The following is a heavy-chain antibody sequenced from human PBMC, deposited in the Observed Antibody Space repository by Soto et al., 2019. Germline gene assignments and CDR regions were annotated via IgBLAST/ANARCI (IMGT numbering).Heavy chain of an antibody. Sequence: AASVKVSCKVSGYTLTELSMHWVRQAPGKGLEWMGGFDPEDGETIYAQKFQGRVTMTEDTSTDTAYMELSSLRSEDTAVYYCATADYYDSSVFDYWRQGTLVTVSS. CDR2: FDPEDGET. V-gene: IGHV1-24*01. D-gene: IGHD3-22*01. J-gene: IGHJ4*02. CDR1: GYTLTELS. CDR3: ATADYYDSSVFDY.